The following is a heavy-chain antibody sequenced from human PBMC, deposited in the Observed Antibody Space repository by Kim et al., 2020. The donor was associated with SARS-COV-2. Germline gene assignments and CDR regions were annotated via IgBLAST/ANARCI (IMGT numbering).Heavy chain of an antibody. CDR2: LYQSGRN. Sequence: ETLSLTCTVSGDFTGSGTYYWGWIRQPPGKGLEWIGSLYQSGRNYYNPSLKSRATISVDTSKHQFSLNLSSVAAADTAVYYCGIAPHYWGQGTLVTVSS. V-gene: IGHV4-39*01. J-gene: IGHJ4*02. CDR3: GIAPHY. CDR1: GDFTGSGTYY.